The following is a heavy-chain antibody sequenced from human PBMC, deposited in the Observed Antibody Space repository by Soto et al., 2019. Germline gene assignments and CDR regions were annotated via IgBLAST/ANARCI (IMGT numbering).Heavy chain of an antibody. J-gene: IGHJ5*02. CDR1: RFSFRDYY. V-gene: IGHV3-11*04. Sequence: PGGSLRLSCAASRFSFRDYYMSWIRQAPGKGLEWISYISGSGNTIYYADSVKGRFIISRDNAKNSLFLQMNSLRADDTAVYYCATYDVWSGYSFDPWGQGTLVTVSS. CDR2: ISGSGNTI. D-gene: IGHD3-3*01. CDR3: ATYDVWSGYSFDP.